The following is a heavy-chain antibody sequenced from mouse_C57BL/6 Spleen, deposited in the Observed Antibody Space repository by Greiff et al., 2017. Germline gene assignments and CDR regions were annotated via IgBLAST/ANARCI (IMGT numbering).Heavy chain of an antibody. CDR2: ISSKSSNAAT. V-gene: IGHV10-3*01. J-gene: IGHJ2*01. Sequence: DVTLVESGGGLVQPKGSLKLSCAASGFTFNTYAMHWVRQAPGQGLEWVARISSKSSNAATYYAVSVKDRFTISRDDSQSMLYLQMSNMKTEDTAMYYCVREETGTGDYWGQGTTLTVSS. D-gene: IGHD4-1*01. CDR1: GFTFNTYA. CDR3: VREETGTGDY.